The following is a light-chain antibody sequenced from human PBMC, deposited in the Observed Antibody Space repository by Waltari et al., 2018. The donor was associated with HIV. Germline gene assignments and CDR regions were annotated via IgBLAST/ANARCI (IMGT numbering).Light chain of an antibody. V-gene: IGKV3-11*01. J-gene: IGKJ1*01. Sequence: DIVLTQSPGTLSLSPGERATLSCRASQSVGYYLAWYQQKPGQAPRLLIYDAFQMAADIPARFSGSGSGTDFTLTISSLESEDFAIYYCQQRSKWPTTFGQGTKVEMK. CDR3: QQRSKWPTT. CDR2: DAF. CDR1: QSVGYY.